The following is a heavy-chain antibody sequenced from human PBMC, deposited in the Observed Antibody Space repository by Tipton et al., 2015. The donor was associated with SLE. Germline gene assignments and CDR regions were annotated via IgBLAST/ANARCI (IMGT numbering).Heavy chain of an antibody. V-gene: IGHV3-30*04. CDR2: ISYDGSNK. Sequence: SLRLSCAASGFTFSSYAMHWVRQAPGKGLEWVAVISYDGSNKYYADSVKGRFTISRDNSKNTLYLQMNSLRAEDTAVYYCARAGIAAAVDYWGQGTLVTVSS. D-gene: IGHD6-13*01. CDR3: ARAGIAAAVDY. J-gene: IGHJ4*02. CDR1: GFTFSSYA.